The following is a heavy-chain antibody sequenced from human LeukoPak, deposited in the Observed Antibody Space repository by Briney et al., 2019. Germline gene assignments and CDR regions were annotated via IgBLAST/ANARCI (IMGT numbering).Heavy chain of an antibody. CDR2: ISSSGSTI. D-gene: IGHD3-9*01. J-gene: IGHJ4*02. CDR1: GFTFSSYS. V-gene: IGHV3-48*04. Sequence: PGGSLRLSCAASGFTFSSYSMNWVRQAPGKGLEWVSYISSSGSTIYYADSVKGRFTISRDNAKNSLYLQMNSLRAEDTAVYYCARDHRYDILTGSLADPPSDYWGQGTLVTVSS. CDR3: ARDHRYDILTGSLADPPSDY.